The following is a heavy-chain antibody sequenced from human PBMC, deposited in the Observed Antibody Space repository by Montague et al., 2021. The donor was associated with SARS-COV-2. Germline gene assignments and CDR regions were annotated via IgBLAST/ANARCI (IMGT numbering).Heavy chain of an antibody. CDR2: ISYDGSNR. J-gene: IGHJ4*02. CDR3: AKDHGSGYYRTGSDY. Sequence: SLRLSCAASGFTFSSYGMHWVRQAPGKGLEWVTVISYDGSNRYYADSVKGRFTISRDNSKNTLFLQMNTLRTDDTAVYYCAKDHGSGYYRTGSDYWGQGTLVTVSS. D-gene: IGHD3-22*01. CDR1: GFTFSSYG. V-gene: IGHV3-30*18.